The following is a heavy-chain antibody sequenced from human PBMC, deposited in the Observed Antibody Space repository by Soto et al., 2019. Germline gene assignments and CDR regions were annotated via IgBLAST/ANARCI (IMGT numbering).Heavy chain of an antibody. CDR3: ARDGRERQWLDCFDY. V-gene: IGHV3-30*04. CDR1: GFTFSTYA. CDR2: MSHDGRNK. Sequence: QVQLVESGGGVVQPGRSLRLSCAASGFTFSTYAIHWVRQAPGKGLEWVAVMSHDGRNKYYAESVKGRFTISRDNSKNTLYLQMNCLGAEDKAVYYCARDGRERQWLDCFDYWGQGTLVTVSS. J-gene: IGHJ4*02. D-gene: IGHD6-19*01.